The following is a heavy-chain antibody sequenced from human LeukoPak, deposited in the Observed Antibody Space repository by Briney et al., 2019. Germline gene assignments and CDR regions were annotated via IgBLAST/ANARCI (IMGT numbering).Heavy chain of an antibody. D-gene: IGHD1-26*01. J-gene: IGHJ6*03. V-gene: IGHV1-8*03. CDR3: ARGGLVGATREGYYYYYMGV. CDR2: MNPNSGNT. CDR1: GYTFTSYD. Sequence: GASVKVSCKASGYTFTSYDINWVRQATGQGLEWMGWMNPNSGNTGYAQKFQGRVTITRNTSISTAYMELSSLRSEDTAVYYCARGGLVGATREGYYYYYMGVWGKGTTVTVSS.